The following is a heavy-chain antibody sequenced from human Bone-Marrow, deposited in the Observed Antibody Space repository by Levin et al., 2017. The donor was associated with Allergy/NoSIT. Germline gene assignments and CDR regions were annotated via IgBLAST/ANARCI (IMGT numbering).Heavy chain of an antibody. CDR2: INHSGST. CDR1: GGSFSGYY. Sequence: SSETLSLTCAVYGGSFSGYYWSWIRQPPGKGLEWIGEINHSGSTNYNPSLKSRVTISVDTSKNQFSLKLSSVTAADTAVYYCASKGRVAGTFDYWGQGTLVTVSS. CDR3: ASKGRVAGTFDY. J-gene: IGHJ4*02. V-gene: IGHV4-34*01. D-gene: IGHD6-19*01.